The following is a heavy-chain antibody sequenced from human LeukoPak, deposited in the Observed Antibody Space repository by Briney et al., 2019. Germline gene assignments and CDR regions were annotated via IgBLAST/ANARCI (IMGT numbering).Heavy chain of an antibody. CDR2: ISYDGSNK. Sequence: GRSLRLSCAASGFTFSSYAMHWVRQAPGKGLERVAVISYDGSNKYYADSVRGRFTISRDNSKNTLYLQMNSLRAEDTAVYYCARVKGYYDSSGQFDYWGQGTLVTVSS. CDR1: GFTFSSYA. D-gene: IGHD3-22*01. CDR3: ARVKGYYDSSGQFDY. V-gene: IGHV3-30*04. J-gene: IGHJ4*02.